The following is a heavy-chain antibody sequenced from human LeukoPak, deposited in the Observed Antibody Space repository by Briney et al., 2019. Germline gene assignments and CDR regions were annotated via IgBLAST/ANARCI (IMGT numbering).Heavy chain of an antibody. Sequence: GGSLRLSCAASGFTFSNAWMSWVRQAPGKGLEWVGRIKSKTDGGTTDYAAPVKGRFTISRDDPKNTLYLQMNSLKTEDTAVYYCTTPHSGSYRGDAFDIWGQGTMVTVSS. CDR3: TTPHSGSYRGDAFDI. V-gene: IGHV3-15*01. CDR2: IKSKTDGGTT. D-gene: IGHD1-26*01. CDR1: GFTFSNAW. J-gene: IGHJ3*02.